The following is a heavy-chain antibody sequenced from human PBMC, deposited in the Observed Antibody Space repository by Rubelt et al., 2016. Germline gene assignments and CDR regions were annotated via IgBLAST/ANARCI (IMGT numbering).Heavy chain of an antibody. Sequence: QVQLVQSGAEVKKPGASVKVSCKASGYTFTSYGISWVRQAPGQGLEWMGWISAYNGNTNYAQKLQGRVTMTTDTSTSTAYMGLRSLGSDDTAVYYCARDRTWLVPGLDAFDIWGQGTMVTVSS. CDR1: GYTFTSYG. D-gene: IGHD6-19*01. V-gene: IGHV1-18*01. J-gene: IGHJ3*02. CDR3: ARDRTWLVPGLDAFDI. CDR2: ISAYNGNT.